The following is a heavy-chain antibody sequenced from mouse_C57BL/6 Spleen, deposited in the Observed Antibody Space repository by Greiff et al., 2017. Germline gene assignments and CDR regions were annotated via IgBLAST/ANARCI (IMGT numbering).Heavy chain of an antibody. J-gene: IGHJ2*01. D-gene: IGHD2-13*01. Sequence: QVQLKESGPELVKPGASVKISCKASGYAFTSSWMNWVKQRPGQGLEWIGRIYPGDGDTNYNGKFKGKATLTEATSSSTAYMQLRSLTSEDSAVXFCARGGDYYFDYWGQGTTLTVSS. V-gene: IGHV1-82*01. CDR2: IYPGDGDT. CDR1: GYAFTSSW. CDR3: ARGGDYYFDY.